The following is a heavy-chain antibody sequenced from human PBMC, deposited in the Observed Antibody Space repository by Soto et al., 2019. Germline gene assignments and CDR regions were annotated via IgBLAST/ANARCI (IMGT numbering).Heavy chain of an antibody. D-gene: IGHD1-26*01. CDR3: ATAKLLHPWLFDY. CDR1: GVTVSSNY. J-gene: IGHJ4*02. CDR2: IYSGGST. Sequence: PGGSLRLSCAASGVTVSSNYMSWVRQAPGKGLEWVSVIYSGGSTNYADSVKGRFTISRDDSKNTLFLQMNSLRAEDTAVYYCATAKLLHPWLFDYWGQGTLVTVSS. V-gene: IGHV3-66*01.